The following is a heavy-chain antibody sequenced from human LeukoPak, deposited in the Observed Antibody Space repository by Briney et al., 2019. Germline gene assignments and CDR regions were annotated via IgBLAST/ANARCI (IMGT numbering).Heavy chain of an antibody. J-gene: IGHJ3*02. CDR1: GGSISSYY. V-gene: IGHV4-59*08. Sequence: SETLSLTCTVSGGSISSYYWSWIRQPPGKGLEWIGYIYYSGSTNYNPSLKSRVTISVDTSKNQFSLKLSSVTAADTAVYYCARISVGPLRGPDAFDIWGQGTMVTVSS. CDR3: ARISVGPLRGPDAFDI. CDR2: IYYSGST. D-gene: IGHD6-19*01.